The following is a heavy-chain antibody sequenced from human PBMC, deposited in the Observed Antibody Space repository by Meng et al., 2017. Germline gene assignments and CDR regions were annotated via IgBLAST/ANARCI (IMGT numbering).Heavy chain of an antibody. D-gene: IGHD3-10*01. V-gene: IGHV3-23*03. CDR1: GFTFSSYA. Sequence: GGSLRLSCAASGFTFSSYAMSWVRQAPGKGLEWVSVIYSGSSGSSTYYADSVKGRFTISRDNSKNTLYLQMNSLRAEDTAVYYCARGTRYNSGNWFDPWGQGTLVTVSS. CDR3: ARGTRYNSGNWFDP. J-gene: IGHJ5*02. CDR2: IYSGSSGSST.